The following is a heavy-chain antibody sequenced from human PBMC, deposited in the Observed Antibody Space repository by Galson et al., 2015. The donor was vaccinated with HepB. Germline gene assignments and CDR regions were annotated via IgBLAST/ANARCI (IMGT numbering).Heavy chain of an antibody. CDR1: GFSLSTSGMC. Sequence: PALVKPTQTLTLTCTFSGFSLSTSGMCVSWIRQPPGRALEWLARIDWDDDKYYSTSLKTRLTISKDTSKNQVVLTMTDMAPVDTVTYYCARIRDIVRPTTEAFDFWGQGSMVTVSS. CDR3: ARIRDIVRPTTEAFDF. V-gene: IGHV2-70*11. CDR2: IDWDDDK. D-gene: IGHD1-26*01. J-gene: IGHJ3*01.